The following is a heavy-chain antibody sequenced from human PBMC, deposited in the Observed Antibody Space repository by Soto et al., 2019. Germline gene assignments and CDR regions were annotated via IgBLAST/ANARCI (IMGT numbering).Heavy chain of an antibody. D-gene: IGHD3-3*01. CDR1: GFTFSSYW. Sequence: GGSLRLSCAASGFTFSSYWMSWVRQAPGKGLEWVANIKQDGSEKYYVDSVKGRFTISRDNAKNSLYLQMNSLRAEDTAVYYCARETYYDFWSGYYSLPLTYYYYYMDVWGKGTTVTVSS. CDR2: IKQDGSEK. CDR3: ARETYYDFWSGYYSLPLTYYYYYMDV. V-gene: IGHV3-7*01. J-gene: IGHJ6*03.